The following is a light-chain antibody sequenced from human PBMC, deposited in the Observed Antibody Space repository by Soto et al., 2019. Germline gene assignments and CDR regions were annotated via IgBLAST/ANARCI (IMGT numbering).Light chain of an antibody. Sequence: EFVLTHSPGTLFLSPGERATLSCRASQGVRSYLAWYQQKPGQAPRLLIYDVYNRATGIPARFSGSGSGTDFTLTSSSLEPEDFAVYSCQQRGTFGGGTKVDIK. CDR1: QGVRSY. J-gene: IGKJ4*01. CDR2: DVY. CDR3: QQRGT. V-gene: IGKV3-11*01.